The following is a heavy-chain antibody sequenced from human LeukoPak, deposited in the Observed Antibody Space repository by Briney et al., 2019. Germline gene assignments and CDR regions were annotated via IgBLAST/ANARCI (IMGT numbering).Heavy chain of an antibody. J-gene: IGHJ6*02. CDR2: IYSSGST. D-gene: IGHD2-2*02. CDR3: ARVSAAIRYYYYYGMDV. V-gene: IGHV4-59*01. Sequence: SETLSLTCSVSGGSISSYYWSWIRQPPGKGLEWIGYIYSSGSTNYNPSLKSRDTISVDTSKNQFSLKLSSVTAADTAVYYCARVSAAIRYYYYYGMDVWGQGTTVTVSS. CDR1: GGSISSYY.